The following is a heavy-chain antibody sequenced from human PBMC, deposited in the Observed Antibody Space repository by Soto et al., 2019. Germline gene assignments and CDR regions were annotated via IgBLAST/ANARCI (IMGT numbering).Heavy chain of an antibody. Sequence: QLQLQESGPGLVKPSETLSLTCTVSGGSISSSSYYCGWIRQPPGKVLEWIGSIYYSGSTYYNPSLKSGVTISVDTSKNQCSLKLSSVTAADTAVYYCARSQHIVVVTAIGLDYWGQGTLVTVSS. V-gene: IGHV4-39*01. J-gene: IGHJ4*02. D-gene: IGHD2-21*02. CDR2: IYYSGST. CDR3: ARSQHIVVVTAIGLDY. CDR1: GGSISSSSYY.